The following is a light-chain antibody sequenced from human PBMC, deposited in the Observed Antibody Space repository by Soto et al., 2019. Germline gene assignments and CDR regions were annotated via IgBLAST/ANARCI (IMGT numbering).Light chain of an antibody. CDR2: GAS. V-gene: IGKV3-20*01. Sequence: EIVLTQSPGTLSLSPGERATLSCRASQSVSSGYLAWYQQKPGQAPRLLIYGASSRATGIPDRFSGSGSGTDFTLTISRLEPEDSAVYYCQQYGSSYTFGQGTKLEIK. CDR3: QQYGSSYT. CDR1: QSVSSGY. J-gene: IGKJ2*01.